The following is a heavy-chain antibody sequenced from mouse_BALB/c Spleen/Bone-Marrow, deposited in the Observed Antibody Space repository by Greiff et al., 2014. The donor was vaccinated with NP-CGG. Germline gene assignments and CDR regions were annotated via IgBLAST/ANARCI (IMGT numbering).Heavy chain of an antibody. CDR1: GYTFTIYY. CDR3: TRNGPDSSGYPAWFAY. CDR2: INPSNGGT. J-gene: IGHJ3*01. Sequence: VQLQQSGAELVKPGASVKLSCKASGYTFTIYYMFWVKQRPGQGLEWIGEINPSNGGTNFNGKFKSKATLTVDKSSSTAYMQLSSLTSEDSAVYYCTRNGPDSSGYPAWFAYWGQGTLVTVSA. V-gene: IGHV1S81*02. D-gene: IGHD3-2*01.